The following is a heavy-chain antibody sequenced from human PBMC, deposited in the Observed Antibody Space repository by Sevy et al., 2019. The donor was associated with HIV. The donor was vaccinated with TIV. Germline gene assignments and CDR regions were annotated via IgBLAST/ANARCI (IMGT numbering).Heavy chain of an antibody. Sequence: GESLKISCKASDYTFSTQGFNWVRQAPGQGLEWMGWISAYNGNTKYAQKFQGRVTMTTDTSTSTAYMELRSLTSDDTAVYYCARDCATGYYYDAIGVKRDYYFDYWGQGTLVTVSS. D-gene: IGHD3-22*01. V-gene: IGHV1-18*01. CDR3: ARDCATGYYYDAIGVKRDYYFDY. CDR1: DYTFSTQG. J-gene: IGHJ4*02. CDR2: ISAYNGNT.